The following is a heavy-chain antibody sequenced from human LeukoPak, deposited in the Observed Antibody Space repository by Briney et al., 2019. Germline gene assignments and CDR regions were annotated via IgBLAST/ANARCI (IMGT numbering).Heavy chain of an antibody. J-gene: IGHJ4*02. D-gene: IGHD4-23*01. CDR2: IYYSGST. CDR1: GGSISSYY. CDR3: ARAYGGNSGPFDY. Sequence: SETLSLTCTDSGGSISSYYWSWIRQPPGKGLEWIGYIYYSGSTNYNPSLKSRVTISVDTSKNQFSLKLSSVTAADTAVYYCARAYGGNSGPFDYWGQGTLVTVSS. V-gene: IGHV4-59*08.